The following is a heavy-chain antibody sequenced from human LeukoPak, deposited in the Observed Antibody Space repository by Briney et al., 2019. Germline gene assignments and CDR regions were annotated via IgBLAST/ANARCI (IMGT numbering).Heavy chain of an antibody. CDR1: GFTFSRYS. CDR3: ARDRGSSWFNRGQLLDH. V-gene: IGHV3-48*04. CDR2: ISVSRSTK. J-gene: IGHJ4*02. Sequence: GGSLRLSCAASGFTFSRYSMNWVRQAPGKGLEWLSYISVSRSTKHYADSVKGRFTISRDNAKNSLYLQMNSLRAEDTAVYYCARDRGSSWFNRGQLLDHWGQGTLVTVSS. D-gene: IGHD6-13*01.